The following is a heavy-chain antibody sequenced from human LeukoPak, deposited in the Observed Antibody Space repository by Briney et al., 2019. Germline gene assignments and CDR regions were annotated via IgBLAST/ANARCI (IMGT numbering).Heavy chain of an antibody. D-gene: IGHD4-17*01. CDR3: AKDTTVTTPRFDAFDI. V-gene: IGHV3-23*01. J-gene: IGHJ3*02. CDR1: GFTFSNYA. Sequence: GGSLRPSCAASGFTFSNYAMSWVRQAPGKGLEWVSAISGSGGSTYYADSVKGRFTISRDKSKNTLYLQMNSLRAEDTAVYYCAKDTTVTTPRFDAFDIWGQGTMVTVSS. CDR2: ISGSGGST.